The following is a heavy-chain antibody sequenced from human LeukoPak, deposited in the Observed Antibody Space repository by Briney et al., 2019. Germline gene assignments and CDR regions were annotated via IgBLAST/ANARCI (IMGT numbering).Heavy chain of an antibody. CDR3: ARVGYSSSWYVGLGSYNWFDP. V-gene: IGHV4-34*01. CDR1: GGSFSGYY. D-gene: IGHD6-13*01. CDR2: INHSGST. Sequence: SETLSLTCAVYGGSFSGYYWSWIRQPPGKGLEWIGEINHSGSTNYNPSLKSRVTISVDTSTNQFSLKLSSVTAADTAVYYCARVGYSSSWYVGLGSYNWFDPWGQGTLVTVSS. J-gene: IGHJ5*02.